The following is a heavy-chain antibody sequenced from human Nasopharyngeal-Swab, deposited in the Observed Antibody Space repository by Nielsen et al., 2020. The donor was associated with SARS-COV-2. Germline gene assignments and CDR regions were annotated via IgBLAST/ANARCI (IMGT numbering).Heavy chain of an antibody. CDR2: IYYSGST. Sequence: PGKGLEWIGYIYYSGSTNYSPSLKSRVTISVDTSKNQFSLKLSSVTAADTAVYYCARGIVGATDWGGWFDPWGQGTLVTVSS. J-gene: IGHJ5*02. V-gene: IGHV4-59*13. CDR3: ARGIVGATDWGGWFDP. D-gene: IGHD1-26*01.